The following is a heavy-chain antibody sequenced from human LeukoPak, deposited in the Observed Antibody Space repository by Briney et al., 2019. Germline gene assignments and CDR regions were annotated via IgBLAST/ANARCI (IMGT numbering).Heavy chain of an antibody. CDR1: GFSSSDHY. D-gene: IGHD3-3*01. CDR2: ISSSGSTI. CDR3: ARERTYYDFWSGSY. J-gene: IGHJ4*02. V-gene: IGHV3-11*04. Sequence: GGSLRLSCAASGFSSSDHYMSWIRQAPGKGLEWVSYISSSGSTIYYADSVKGRFTISRDNAKNSLYLQMNSLRAEDTAVYYCARERTYYDFWSGSYWGQGTLVTVSS.